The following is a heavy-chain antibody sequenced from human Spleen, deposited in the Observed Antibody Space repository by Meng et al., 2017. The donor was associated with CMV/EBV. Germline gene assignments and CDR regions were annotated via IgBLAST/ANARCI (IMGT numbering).Heavy chain of an antibody. CDR1: GFTFSTYA. CDR2: ISGSGGST. J-gene: IGHJ4*02. CDR3: ARVSVAAAGTNFDY. D-gene: IGHD6-13*01. V-gene: IGHV3-23*01. Sequence: GESLKISCAASGFTFSTYAMSWVRQAPGKGLEWVSAISGSGGSTYYADSVKGRFTISRDNSKNTLYLQMNSLRAEDTAVYYCARVSVAAAGTNFDYWGQGTLVTVSS.